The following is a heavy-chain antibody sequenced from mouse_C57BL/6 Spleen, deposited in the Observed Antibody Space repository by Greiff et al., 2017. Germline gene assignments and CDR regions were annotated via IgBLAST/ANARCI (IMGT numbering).Heavy chain of an antibody. CDR2: ISYDGSN. D-gene: IGHD1-1*01. CDR3: ARERGYYYGSSYGAWFAY. CDR1: GYSITSGYY. J-gene: IGHJ3*01. V-gene: IGHV3-6*01. Sequence: EVKLQESGPGLVKPSQSLSLTCSVTGYSITSGYYWNWIRQFPGNKLEWMGYISYDGSNNYNPSLKNRISITRDTSKNQFFLKLNSVTTEDTATYYCARERGYYYGSSYGAWFAYWGQVTLVTVSA.